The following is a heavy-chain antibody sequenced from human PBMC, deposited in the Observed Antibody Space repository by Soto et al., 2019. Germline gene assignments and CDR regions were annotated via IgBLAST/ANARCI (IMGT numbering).Heavy chain of an antibody. CDR3: ARVGNYEDPYYYYGMDV. D-gene: IGHD4-4*01. CDR1: GGSISSYY. J-gene: IGHJ6*02. CDR2: IYYSGST. V-gene: IGHV4-59*01. Sequence: QVQLKQWGAGLLEPSETLSLTCTVSGGSISSYYWSWIRQPPGKGLEWIGYIYYSGSTNYNPSLKSRVTISVDTSKNQFSLKLSSVTAADTAVYYCARVGNYEDPYYYYGMDVWGQGTTVTVSS.